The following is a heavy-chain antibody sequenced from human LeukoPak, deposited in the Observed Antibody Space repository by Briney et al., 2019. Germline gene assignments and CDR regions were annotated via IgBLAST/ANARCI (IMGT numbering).Heavy chain of an antibody. CDR3: ARDRSGLDV. V-gene: IGHV4-59*12. CDR1: GGSISSYY. CDR2: IYYTGST. J-gene: IGHJ6*02. Sequence: PSETLSLTCTVSGGSISSYYWSWIRQHPGKSLEWIGYIYYTGSTSYNPSLKSRVTMSVDTSENQFSLKLISVTDADTAVYFCARDRSGLDVWGPGTAVTVSS.